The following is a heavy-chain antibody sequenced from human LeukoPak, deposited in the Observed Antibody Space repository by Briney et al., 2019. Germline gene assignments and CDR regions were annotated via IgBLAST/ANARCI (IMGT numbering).Heavy chain of an antibody. CDR2: IYITGST. CDR1: AGSISSYY. Sequence: SETLSLTCTVSAGSISSYYWSWIRQPAGKGLEWIGRIYITGSTNYNPSLKSRVTMSVDASKNQFSLKLSSVTAADTAVYYCARDRDYYSGDGSGKETYYYYYYMDVWGKGTTVTVSS. D-gene: IGHD3-10*01. V-gene: IGHV4-4*07. J-gene: IGHJ6*03. CDR3: ARDRDYYSGDGSGKETYYYYYYMDV.